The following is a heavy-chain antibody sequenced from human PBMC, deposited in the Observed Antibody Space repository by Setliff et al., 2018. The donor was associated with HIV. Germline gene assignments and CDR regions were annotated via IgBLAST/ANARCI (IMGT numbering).Heavy chain of an antibody. CDR3: AKDYGDGHNWGAFDV. CDR1: GFTFDEYA. Sequence: GGSLRLSCAAPGFTFDEYAMHWGRQSTGKGLEWVAGITWDSKKIAYADSVKGRFTISRDNAKKQVYLEMNSLKTDDTALYYCAKDYGDGHNWGAFDVWGQGAMVTVSS. J-gene: IGHJ3*01. CDR2: ITWDSKKI. D-gene: IGHD1-1*01. V-gene: IGHV3-9*01.